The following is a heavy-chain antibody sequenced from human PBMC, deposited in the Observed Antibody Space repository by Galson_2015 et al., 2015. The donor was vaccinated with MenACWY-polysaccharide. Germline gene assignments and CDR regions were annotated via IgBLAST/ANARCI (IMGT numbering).Heavy chain of an antibody. CDR1: GLTFSNNW. V-gene: IGHV3-74*01. J-gene: IGHJ6*02. CDR3: VGPLGRGGTGAYGMDA. D-gene: IGHD3-10*01. CDR2: INSDASST. Sequence: SLRLSCAASGLTFSNNWIRWVRQAPGKGLVWVSRINSDASSTAYADSVKGRFTISRDNAKNTLYLQMNSLRVEDTAVYYCVGPLGRGGTGAYGMDAWGQGTTVTVS.